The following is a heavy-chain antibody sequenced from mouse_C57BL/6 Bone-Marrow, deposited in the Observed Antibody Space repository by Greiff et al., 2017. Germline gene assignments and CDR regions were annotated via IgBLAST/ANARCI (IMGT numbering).Heavy chain of an antibody. CDR2: IYPGSGST. Sequence: QVQLQQPGAELVKPGASVKMSCKASGYTFTSYWITWVKQRPGQGLEWIGDIYPGSGSTNYNEKFKSKAILTVDTSSNTAYMQLSSLTSEDSAVFYCARSGPRGRSFDYWGQGTTLTVSA. CDR1: GYTFTSYW. CDR3: ARSGPRGRSFDY. J-gene: IGHJ2*01. D-gene: IGHD3-1*01. V-gene: IGHV1-55*01.